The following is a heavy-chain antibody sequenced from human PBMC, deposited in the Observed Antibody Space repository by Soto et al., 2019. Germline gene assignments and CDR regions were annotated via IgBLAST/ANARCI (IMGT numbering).Heavy chain of an antibody. CDR2: ISGSGGST. D-gene: IGHD3-3*01. CDR3: AKDWLRGYDFWRGYLGVPDV. CDR1: GFTFSSYA. V-gene: IGHV3-23*01. J-gene: IGHJ6*02. Sequence: EVQLLESGGGLVQPGGSLRLSCAASGFTFSSYAMSWVRQAPGKGLEWVSAISGSGGSTYYADSVKGRFTISRDNSKNTLYLQMNSLRASDTAVYYCAKDWLRGYDFWRGYLGVPDVWGQGTTVTVSS.